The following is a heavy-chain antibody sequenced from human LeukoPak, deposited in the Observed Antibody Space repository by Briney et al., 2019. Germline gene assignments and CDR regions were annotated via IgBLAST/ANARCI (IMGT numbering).Heavy chain of an antibody. CDR2: INPKSGGT. J-gene: IGHJ4*02. D-gene: IGHD3-22*01. Sequence: ASVKVSCKASGYTXTGYYMHGVRQAPGQGLEWMGWINPKSGGTNYAQKFQGRVTMTRDTSISTAYMELSRLRSDDTAVYYCARLGVHSGYPVGFDYWGQGTLVTVSS. V-gene: IGHV1-2*02. CDR3: ARLGVHSGYPVGFDY. CDR1: GYTXTGYY.